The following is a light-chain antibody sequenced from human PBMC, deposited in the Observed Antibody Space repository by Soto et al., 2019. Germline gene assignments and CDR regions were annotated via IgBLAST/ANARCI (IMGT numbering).Light chain of an antibody. CDR1: QDTSNY. CDR3: QKYNSATLT. CDR2: AIS. J-gene: IGKJ4*01. Sequence: DIQMTQSPSSLSASVGDRVTITCRASQDTSNYLAWYQQKPGKVPKLLIYAISTLQSGVPSRFSGSGSATDFTLTISSLQPEDAAVYYCQKYNSATLTFGGVTKLEIK. V-gene: IGKV1-27*01.